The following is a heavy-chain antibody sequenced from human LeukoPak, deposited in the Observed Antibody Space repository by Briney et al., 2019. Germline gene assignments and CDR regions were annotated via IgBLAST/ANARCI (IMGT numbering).Heavy chain of an antibody. CDR1: GFTFSSYW. V-gene: IGHV3-7*01. Sequence: GGSLRLSCAASGFTFSSYWMTWVRQAPGKGLEWLANIKHNGDELNYVDSVEDRFTISRDNAKNSLYLHMTGLRAEDTAVYYCARELRTFDSWGQGTLVTVSS. J-gene: IGHJ4*02. CDR3: ARELRTFDS. CDR2: IKHNGDEL. D-gene: IGHD3-16*01.